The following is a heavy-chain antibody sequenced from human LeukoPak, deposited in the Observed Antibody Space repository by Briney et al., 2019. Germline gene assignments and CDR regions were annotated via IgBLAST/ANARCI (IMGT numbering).Heavy chain of an antibody. V-gene: IGHV4-31*03. D-gene: IGHD5-12*01. CDR2: IYYSGST. CDR3: ARSYSGYDSGVMDY. CDR1: GGSISSGGYY. Sequence: SETLSLTCTVSGGSISSGGYYWSWIRQHPGKGLEWIGYIYYSGSTYYNPSLKSRVTISVDRSKNQFSLKLSSVAAADTAVYYCARSYSGYDSGVMDYWGQGTLVTVSS. J-gene: IGHJ4*02.